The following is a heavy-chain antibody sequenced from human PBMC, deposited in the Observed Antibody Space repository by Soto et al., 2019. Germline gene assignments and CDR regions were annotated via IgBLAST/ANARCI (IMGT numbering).Heavy chain of an antibody. CDR2: TSGSGDYT. D-gene: IGHD3-10*01. CDR1: GFTFSSYA. CDR3: AQGYGSARYPNNLPY. V-gene: IGHV3-23*01. J-gene: IGHJ4*02. Sequence: DVKLLESGGNLVQPGGSLRLSCAASGFTFSSYAMTWVRQAPGKGLEWVSATSGSGDYTYYADFVKGRFTISRDNSKNTLYLQMNSLRAEDTALYSCAQGYGSARYPNNLPYWGQGTLVTVSS.